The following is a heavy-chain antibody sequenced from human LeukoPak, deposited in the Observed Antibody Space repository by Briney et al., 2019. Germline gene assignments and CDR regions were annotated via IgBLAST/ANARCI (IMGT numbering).Heavy chain of an antibody. CDR3: ARGGYCTNGVCYTLDY. J-gene: IGHJ4*02. D-gene: IGHD2-8*01. CDR2: INHSGST. CDR1: GGSFSGYY. Sequence: SETLSLTCAVYGGSFSGYYWSWIRQPPGKGLEWIGEINHSGSTNYNPSLKSPVTISVDTSKNQFSLELSSVTAADTAVYYCARGGYCTNGVCYTLDYWGQGTLVTVSS. V-gene: IGHV4-34*01.